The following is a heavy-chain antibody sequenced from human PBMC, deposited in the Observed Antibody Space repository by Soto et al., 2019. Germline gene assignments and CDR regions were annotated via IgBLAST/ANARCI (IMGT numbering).Heavy chain of an antibody. CDR1: GGSISGYF. D-gene: IGHD3-10*01. CDR3: ARKEYYFDY. Sequence: SETLSLICTVSGGSISGYFWTWIRQPPGKGLEWIGYISHTGITNYNSSLKSRVTMSVDTSKNQFSLRVSSLTAADTAVYYCARKEYYFDYWGQGILVTVS. J-gene: IGHJ4*02. V-gene: IGHV4-59*01. CDR2: ISHTGIT.